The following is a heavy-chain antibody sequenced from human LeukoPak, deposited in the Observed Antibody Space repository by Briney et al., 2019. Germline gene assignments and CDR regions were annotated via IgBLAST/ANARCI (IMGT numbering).Heavy chain of an antibody. J-gene: IGHJ4*02. Sequence: SETLSLTCTVSGGSISTYYWSWIRQPPGKGLEWIGYVYYSGNTNYNPFLKSRVTVSVDTSKNQFSLKLSSVTAADTAVYYCARVGRGHFDYWGQGTLVTVSS. CDR3: ARVGRGHFDY. CDR2: VYYSGNT. CDR1: GGSISTYY. V-gene: IGHV4-59*01.